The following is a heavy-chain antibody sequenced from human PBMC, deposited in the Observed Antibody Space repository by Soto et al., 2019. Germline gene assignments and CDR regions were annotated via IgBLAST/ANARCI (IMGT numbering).Heavy chain of an antibody. V-gene: IGHV3-23*01. D-gene: IGHD6-6*01. CDR1: AISFNTYG. CDR3: AKDRLVEYSSSTGGYFQH. J-gene: IGHJ1*01. CDR2: VTVTGGST. Sequence: GGSLRLSCAASAISFNTYGVTWVRQAPGKGLEWVSTVTVTGGSTYYADSVKGRFTISRDRSNYTVSLLLNSLRVEDTAIYYCAKDRLVEYSSSTGGYFQHWGQGTLVTVSS.